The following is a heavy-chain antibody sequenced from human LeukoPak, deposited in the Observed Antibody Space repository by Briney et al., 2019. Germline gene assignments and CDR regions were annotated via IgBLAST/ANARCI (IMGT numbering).Heavy chain of an antibody. J-gene: IGHJ1*01. V-gene: IGHV3-66*01. CDR2: IYRGGST. CDR3: TSPPTGSMKYFQH. D-gene: IGHD2-15*01. Sequence: GGSLRLSCAASGFTVSSKYMSWVRQPPGRGLEWVSVIYRGGSTYYADSVKGRFTISRDNSKNTLYLQMNSLKTEDTAVYYCTSPPTGSMKYFQHWGQGTLVTVSS. CDR1: GFTVSSKY.